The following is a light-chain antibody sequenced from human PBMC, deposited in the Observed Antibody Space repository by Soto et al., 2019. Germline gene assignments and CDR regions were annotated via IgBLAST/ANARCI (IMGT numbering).Light chain of an antibody. V-gene: IGKV1-33*01. Sequence: DIQMTQSPSSLSASVGDRVTITCQASQAISNYLNWYQQKPGKAPKLLIYDASNLETGVPSRFSGSGSGTDFTFTISSLQPEDIATYYCQQYDNLPPPTFGGGTKVEIK. CDR2: DAS. CDR3: QQYDNLPPPT. J-gene: IGKJ4*01. CDR1: QAISNY.